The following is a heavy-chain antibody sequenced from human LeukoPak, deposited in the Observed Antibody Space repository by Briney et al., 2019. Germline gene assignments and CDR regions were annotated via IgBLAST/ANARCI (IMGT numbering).Heavy chain of an antibody. Sequence: SGTLSLTCAVSGGSISSSNWWSWVRQPPGKGLEWIGEIYHSGSTNYNPSLKSRVTISVDKSKNQFSLKLSSVTAADTAVYYCARSGVSLAARPFDYWGQGTLVTVSS. CDR3: ARSGVSLAARPFDY. CDR1: GGSISSSNW. J-gene: IGHJ4*02. CDR2: IYHSGST. D-gene: IGHD6-6*01. V-gene: IGHV4-4*02.